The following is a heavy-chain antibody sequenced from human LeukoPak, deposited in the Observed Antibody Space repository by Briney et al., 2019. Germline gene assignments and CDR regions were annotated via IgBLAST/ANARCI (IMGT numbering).Heavy chain of an antibody. CDR3: AGRAFES. V-gene: IGHV3-7*03. CDR2: INQDGSEK. Sequence: GGSLRLSCAASGFIFSSSWMHWVRQAPGKGLEWVANINQDGSEKYHAGSVKDRFTISRDNAKSSLYLQMSSLRVEDTAVYYCAGRAFESWGQGILVTVSS. J-gene: IGHJ4*02. CDR1: GFIFSSSW.